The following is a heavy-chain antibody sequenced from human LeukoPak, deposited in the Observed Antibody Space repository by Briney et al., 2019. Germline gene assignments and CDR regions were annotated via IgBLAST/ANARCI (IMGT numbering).Heavy chain of an antibody. CDR2: ISSSGSTI. D-gene: IGHD3-10*01. V-gene: IGHV3-11*04. CDR1: GFTFSDYY. J-gene: IGHJ4*02. CDR3: ARETGSGVLLYYFDY. Sequence: GGSLRLSCAASGFTFSDYYMSWIRQAPGKGLEWVAYISSSGSTIYYADSVKGRFTISRDNAKNSLYLQMNSLRAEDTAVYYCARETGSGVLLYYFDYWGPGTLVTVSS.